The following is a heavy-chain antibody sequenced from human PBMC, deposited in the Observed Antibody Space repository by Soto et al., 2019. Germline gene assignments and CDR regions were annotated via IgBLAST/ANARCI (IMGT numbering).Heavy chain of an antibody. V-gene: IGHV4-30-4*01. D-gene: IGHD7-27*01. J-gene: IGHJ5*01. CDR2: IYNGGST. Sequence: SETLSLTCTVSGDSVSSVGFHWAWLRRPPGKGLEWIGYIYNGGSTYYRPSLESRVAISVDTSKSQFSLNVTSVTAADTAVYFCARGRYCLTGRCFPNWFDSWGQGALVTVSS. CDR3: ARGRYCLTGRCFPNWFDS. CDR1: GDSVSSVGFH.